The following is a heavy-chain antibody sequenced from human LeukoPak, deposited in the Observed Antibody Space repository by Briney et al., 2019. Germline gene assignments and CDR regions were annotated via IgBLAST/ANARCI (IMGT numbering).Heavy chain of an antibody. J-gene: IGHJ4*02. CDR3: ARELTVTTREYYFDL. CDR2: VSASSAFI. Sequence: GGSLRLSCAASGFSFSDSGMDWVRQAPGKGLEWVSSVSASSAFIRYADSVKGRFTISRDNAKNSLYLRMSSLRAEDTALYFCARELTVTTREYYFDLWGQGTLVTVSS. V-gene: IGHV3-21*01. CDR1: GFSFSDSG. D-gene: IGHD1-20*01.